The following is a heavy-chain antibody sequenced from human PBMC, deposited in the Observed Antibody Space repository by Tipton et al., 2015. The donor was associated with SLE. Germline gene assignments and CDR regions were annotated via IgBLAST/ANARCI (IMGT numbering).Heavy chain of an antibody. J-gene: IGHJ4*02. CDR2: INHSGST. D-gene: IGHD1-7*01. V-gene: IGHV4-34*01. Sequence: TLSLTCAVYGGSFSGYYWSWIRQPPGKGLERIGEINHSGSTNYNPSLKSRVTISVDTSKNQFSLKLSSVTAADTAVYYCASTQRYNWNFVDYWGPGILVTVSS. CDR3: ASTQRYNWNFVDY. CDR1: GGSFSGYY.